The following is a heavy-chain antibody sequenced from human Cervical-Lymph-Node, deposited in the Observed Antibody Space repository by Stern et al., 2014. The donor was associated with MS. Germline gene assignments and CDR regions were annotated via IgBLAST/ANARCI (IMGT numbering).Heavy chain of an antibody. CDR3: ARGADYSDY. CDR2: ISTKNGNT. J-gene: IGHJ4*02. V-gene: IGHV1-18*01. Sequence: QVQLMQSGGEVKQPGASVKVSCKTSGYTFSSYGISWVRQASGQGLEWMGWISTKNGNTNYGKKVQGRVTMTTDTSTNTAYMELRSRRSDDTAVYYCARGADYSDYWGQGTLVTVSS. CDR1: GYTFSSYG. D-gene: IGHD5-12*01.